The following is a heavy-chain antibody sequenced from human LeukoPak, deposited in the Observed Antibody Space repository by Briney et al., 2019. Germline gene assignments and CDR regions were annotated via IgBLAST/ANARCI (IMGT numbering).Heavy chain of an antibody. J-gene: IGHJ6*03. Sequence: ASVKVSCKASGYTFTGYYMHWVREAPGQGLEWMGWINPNSGGTNYAQKFQGRVTMTRDTSISTAYMELSRLRSDDTAVYYCARGVYGDYAYYMDVWGKGTTVTVSS. CDR3: ARGVYGDYAYYMDV. CDR2: INPNSGGT. V-gene: IGHV1-2*02. D-gene: IGHD4-17*01. CDR1: GYTFTGYY.